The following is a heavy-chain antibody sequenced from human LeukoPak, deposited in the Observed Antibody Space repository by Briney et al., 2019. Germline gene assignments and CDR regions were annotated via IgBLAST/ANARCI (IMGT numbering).Heavy chain of an antibody. CDR3: ARVGGTAYYFDY. CDR1: GGSISSHY. CDR2: IYYSGST. J-gene: IGHJ4*02. V-gene: IGHV4-59*11. D-gene: IGHD2-8*02. Sequence: PSETLSLTCTVSGGSISSHYWSWIRHPPGEGLEWIGYIYYSGSTNYNPSLKSLVTISVETSKNQFSLKLSSVAAADTAVYYCARVGGTAYYFDYWGQGTLVTVSS.